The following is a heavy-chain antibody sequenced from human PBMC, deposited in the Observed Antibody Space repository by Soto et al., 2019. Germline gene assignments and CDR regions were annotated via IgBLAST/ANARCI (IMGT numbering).Heavy chain of an antibody. D-gene: IGHD3-10*01. CDR3: ARDLTMVRGVTDYYGMDV. V-gene: IGHV4-61*08. CDR2: IYYSGST. J-gene: IGHJ6*02. CDR1: GDPFSSGGYY. Sequence: SETLSLTCTFSGDPFSSGGYYWSWLRQPPGKGLEWIGYIYYSGSTNYNPSLKSRVTISVDTSKNQFSLKLSSVTAADTAVYYCARDLTMVRGVTDYYGMDVWGQGTTVTVSS.